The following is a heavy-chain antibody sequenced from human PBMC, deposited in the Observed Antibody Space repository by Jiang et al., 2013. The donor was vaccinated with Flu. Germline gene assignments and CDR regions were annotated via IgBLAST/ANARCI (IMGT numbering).Heavy chain of an antibody. CDR3: ANTNYDVMTSYMDN. J-gene: IGHJ4*02. D-gene: IGHD3-9*01. Sequence: QLVESGGGVVQPGRSLRLSCAASGFTFSDSGMHWVRQAPGKGLDWVALISYDGSDKDYADSVKGRFTISRDNSKNILYLQMNSLRVEDTAVYYCANTNYDVMTSYMDNWGQGTLVTVSS. CDR2: ISYDGSDK. V-gene: IGHV3-30*18. CDR1: GFTFSDSG.